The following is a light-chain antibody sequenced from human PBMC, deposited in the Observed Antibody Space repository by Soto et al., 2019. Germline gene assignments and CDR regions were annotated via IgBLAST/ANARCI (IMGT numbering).Light chain of an antibody. CDR2: GAS. CDR1: ESIASSY. J-gene: IGKJ3*01. CDR3: QHYGTSPFT. Sequence: DIVLTQSPATLSLSPGERATLSCRASESIASSYLGWYQQKPGQAPRLLIYGASSRATGIPDRFSGSGSGTDFTLTITRLEPEDFAVYYCQHYGTSPFTFGPGTKVEIK. V-gene: IGKV3-20*01.